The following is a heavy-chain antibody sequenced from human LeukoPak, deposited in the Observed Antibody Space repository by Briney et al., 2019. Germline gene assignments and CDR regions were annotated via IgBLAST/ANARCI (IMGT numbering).Heavy chain of an antibody. V-gene: IGHV1-46*01. Sequence: GASVKVSCKASGYTFTSYYMHWVRQAPGQGLEWMGIINPSGGSTSYAQKFRGRVTMTRDTSTSTVYMELSSLRSEDTAVYYCARDLEPYYYDSSGYYNWFDPWGQGTLVTVSS. D-gene: IGHD3-22*01. CDR3: ARDLEPYYYDSSGYYNWFDP. CDR2: INPSGGST. CDR1: GYTFTSYY. J-gene: IGHJ5*02.